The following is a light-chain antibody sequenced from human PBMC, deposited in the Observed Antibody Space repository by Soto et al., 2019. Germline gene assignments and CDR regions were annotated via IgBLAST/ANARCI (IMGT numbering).Light chain of an antibody. J-gene: IGKJ5*01. V-gene: IGKV1-9*01. CDR2: AAS. CDR3: QQFKNYPFT. Sequence: IQLTQSPSSLSASVGDRVTFTCRASEAISSYLVWYQQKPGAAPKLLIYAASALHSGVPSRFSGSGSGTDFSLTISSLPPEDFEVYFWQQFKNYPFTFGQGTRLQIK. CDR1: EAISSY.